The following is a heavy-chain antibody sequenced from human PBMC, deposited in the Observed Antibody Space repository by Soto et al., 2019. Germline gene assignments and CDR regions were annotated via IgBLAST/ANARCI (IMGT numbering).Heavy chain of an antibody. CDR2: IYFGDSQA. D-gene: IGHD3-22*01. CDR3: ARLDTSGYYLDY. CDR1: GYNFAIYW. V-gene: IGHV5-51*01. Sequence: GESLKISCKSSGYNFAIYWIGWVRQMPGKGLEWMGIIYFGDSQARYSPSFEGQVTMSADKSISTAYLQWSRLKASDTAMYYCARLDTSGYYLDYWGQGTLVTVPQ. J-gene: IGHJ4*02.